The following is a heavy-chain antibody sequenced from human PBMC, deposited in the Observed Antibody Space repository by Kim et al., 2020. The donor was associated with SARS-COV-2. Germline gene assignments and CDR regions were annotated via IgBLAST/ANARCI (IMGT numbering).Heavy chain of an antibody. Sequence: KGRFTISRDDSKNTLYLQMNSLKTEDTAVYYCTTKVRAKYSSSSEAAFDIWGQGTMVTVSS. D-gene: IGHD6-6*01. V-gene: IGHV3-15*01. J-gene: IGHJ3*02. CDR3: TTKVRAKYSSSSEAAFDI.